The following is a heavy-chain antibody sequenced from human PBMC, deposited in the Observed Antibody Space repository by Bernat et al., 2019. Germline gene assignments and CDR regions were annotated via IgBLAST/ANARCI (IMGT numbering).Heavy chain of an antibody. V-gene: IGHV4-61*01. CDR2: IYYSGST. Sequence: QVQLQESGPGLVKPSETLSLTCTVSGGSVSSGSYYWSWIRQPPGKGLEWIGYIYYSGSTHYNPSLKSRVTISVDTSKNQFSLKLISVTAADTAVYYCASMLGYCSGSTCRAEYFQHWGQGTLVTVSS. CDR1: GGSVSSGSYY. D-gene: IGHD2-15*01. CDR3: ASMLGYCSGSTCRAEYFQH. J-gene: IGHJ1*01.